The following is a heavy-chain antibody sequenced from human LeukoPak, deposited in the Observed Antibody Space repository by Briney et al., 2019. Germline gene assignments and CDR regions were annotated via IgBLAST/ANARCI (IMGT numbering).Heavy chain of an antibody. CDR3: ARDGMDTLLKIYYGMDV. J-gene: IGHJ6*02. V-gene: IGHV4-4*07. CDR2: IYTSGNT. Sequence: PSETLSLTCTVSGGSISSYYWSWIRQPAGKGLEWIGRIYTSGNTNYNPSLKSRVTMSVDTSKNQFSLKLSSVTAADTAVYYCARDGMDTLLKIYYGMDVWGQGTTVTVSS. CDR1: GGSISSYY. D-gene: IGHD1-26*01.